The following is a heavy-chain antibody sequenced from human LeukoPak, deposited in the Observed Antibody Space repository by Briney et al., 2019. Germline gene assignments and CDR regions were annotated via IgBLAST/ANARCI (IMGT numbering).Heavy chain of an antibody. CDR1: GGTFSSYE. V-gene: IGHV1-69*04. J-gene: IGHJ4*02. D-gene: IGHD1-26*01. CDR2: IIPILGIA. CDR3: ARDLEGACDY. Sequence: GASVTVSCKASGGTFSSYEISWVRQAPGQGLEWMGRIIPILGIANYAQKFQGRVTITADKSTSTAYMELSSLRSEDTAMYYCARDLEGACDYWGQGTLVTVSS.